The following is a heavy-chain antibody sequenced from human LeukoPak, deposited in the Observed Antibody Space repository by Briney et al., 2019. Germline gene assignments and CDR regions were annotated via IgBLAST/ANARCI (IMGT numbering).Heavy chain of an antibody. CDR3: ARVENDSSGYYSGFDY. V-gene: IGHV4-30-4*01. CDR2: IYYSGST. Sequence: SETLSLTCTVSGGSISSGDYYWSWIRQPPGKGLEWIGYIYYSGSTYYNPSLKSRVTISVDTSKNQFSLKLGSVTAADTAVYYCARVENDSSGYYSGFDYWGQGTLVTVSS. J-gene: IGHJ4*02. D-gene: IGHD3-22*01. CDR1: GGSISSGDYY.